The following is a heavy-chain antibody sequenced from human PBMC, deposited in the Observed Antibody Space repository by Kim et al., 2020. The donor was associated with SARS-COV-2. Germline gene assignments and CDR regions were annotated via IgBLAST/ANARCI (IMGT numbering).Heavy chain of an antibody. CDR2: VNPDSGAT. CDR3: AIKRPSLAPTHPFDY. Sequence: ASVKVSCRVSGYTFTSYDINWVRQATGQGLEWVGWVNPDSGATGYAQKFQGRVTMTRSTSINTAYMELSSLRSEDTAVYYCAIKRPSLAPTHPFDYWGQGSLVTVSS. J-gene: IGHJ4*02. CDR1: GYTFTSYD. V-gene: IGHV1-8*01. D-gene: IGHD1-1*01.